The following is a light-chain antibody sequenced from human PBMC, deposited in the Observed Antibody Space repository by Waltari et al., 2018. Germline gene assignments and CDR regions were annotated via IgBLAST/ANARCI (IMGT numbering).Light chain of an antibody. J-gene: IGKJ3*01. V-gene: IGKV4-1*01. CDR1: QSVLYSSNNKNY. Sequence: DIVMTQSPDSLAVSLGERATFNCTSSQSVLYSSNNKNYLAWYQQKPGQPPKLLIYWASIRESGVPDRFSGSGSGTEFILTISSLQSEDFAVYYCQQYNNWPPGVTFGPGNKVDIK. CDR2: WAS. CDR3: QQYNNWPPGVT.